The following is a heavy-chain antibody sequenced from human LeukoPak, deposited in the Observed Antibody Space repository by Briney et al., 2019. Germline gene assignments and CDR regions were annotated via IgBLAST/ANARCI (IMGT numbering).Heavy chain of an antibody. J-gene: IGHJ4*02. Sequence: SETLSLTCAVYGGSFSGHYWSWIRQPPGKGLEWIGEINHTGSTNYNLSLKSRVTISVDASKNQFSLNLSSVTAADTAVYYCARRNSSSWYGFDYWGQGTLVTVSS. V-gene: IGHV4-34*01. D-gene: IGHD6-13*01. CDR2: INHTGST. CDR3: ARRNSSSWYGFDY. CDR1: GGSFSGHY.